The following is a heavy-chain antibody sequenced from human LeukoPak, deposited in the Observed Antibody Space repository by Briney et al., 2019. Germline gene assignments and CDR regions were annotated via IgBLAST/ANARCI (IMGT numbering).Heavy chain of an antibody. CDR3: ARAAVAGTEMYDF. V-gene: IGHV6-1*01. Sequence: SQTLSLTCAISGDSVSSNSAAWNWIRQSPSRGLEWLGRTYYRSKWYNDYAVSVRSRISINPDTSKNQFSLQLNSVTPEDTAVYYCARAAVAGTEMYDFWGQGTLVTVSS. CDR2: TYYRSKWYN. J-gene: IGHJ4*02. D-gene: IGHD6-19*01. CDR1: GDSVSSNSAA.